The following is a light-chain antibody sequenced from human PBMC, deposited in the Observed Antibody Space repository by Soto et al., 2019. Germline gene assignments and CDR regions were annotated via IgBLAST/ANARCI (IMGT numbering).Light chain of an antibody. CDR3: QQPYT. CDR2: DAS. CDR1: QSVSSY. J-gene: IGKJ2*01. V-gene: IGKV3-11*01. Sequence: EIVLTQSPATLSLSPGERATLSCRASQSVSSYLAWYQQNPGQAPRLLIYDASNRATGIPARFSGSWSGTDFTLTISSRVPEDFAVYYCQQPYTFGQGTKLEIK.